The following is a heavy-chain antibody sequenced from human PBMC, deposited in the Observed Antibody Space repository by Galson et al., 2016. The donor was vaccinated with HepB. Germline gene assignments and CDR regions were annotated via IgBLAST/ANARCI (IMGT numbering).Heavy chain of an antibody. J-gene: IGHJ4*02. V-gene: IGHV3-30-3*01. CDR2: ISYDGSNK. CDR3: ARYAASGPWYRGASY. D-gene: IGHD2-15*01. Sequence: SLRLSCAASGFTFSSHAMHWVRQAPGKGLEWVTVISYDGSNKYYADSVKGRFTISRDNAKNTVYLHMNSLRNEDTAVYYCARYAASGPWYRGASYWGQGTLVTVSS. CDR1: GFTFSSHA.